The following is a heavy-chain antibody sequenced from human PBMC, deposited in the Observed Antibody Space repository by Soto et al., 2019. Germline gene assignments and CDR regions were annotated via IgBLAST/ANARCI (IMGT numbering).Heavy chain of an antibody. CDR1: GGSISSGNYY. J-gene: IGHJ4*02. Sequence: QVQLQESGPGLVKPSQTLSLTCTVSGGSISSGNYYWSWIRQPPGQGLEWIGFISYSGSTYYNTSLKSRVTISVDTSNSQFSMNLRFVTAADTAVYYCAAMGTPATGLYFFDYWGQGSMVTVSS. CDR3: AAMGTPATGLYFFDY. V-gene: IGHV4-30-4*01. CDR2: ISYSGST. D-gene: IGHD2-15*01.